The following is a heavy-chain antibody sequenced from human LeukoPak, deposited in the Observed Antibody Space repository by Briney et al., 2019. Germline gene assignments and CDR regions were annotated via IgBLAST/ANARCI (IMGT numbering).Heavy chain of an antibody. CDR2: IWYDGSNK. D-gene: IGHD6-13*01. CDR3: ARDPPHYSSSWYYFDY. CDR1: GFTFSNYG. Sequence: GRSLRLSCAASGFTFSNYGMHWVRQAPGKGLEWVAAIWYDGSNKYYADSVKGRFTISRDYSKNTLYLQMNSLRAEDTALYYCARDPPHYSSSWYYFDYWGQGTLVTVS. V-gene: IGHV3-33*01. J-gene: IGHJ4*02.